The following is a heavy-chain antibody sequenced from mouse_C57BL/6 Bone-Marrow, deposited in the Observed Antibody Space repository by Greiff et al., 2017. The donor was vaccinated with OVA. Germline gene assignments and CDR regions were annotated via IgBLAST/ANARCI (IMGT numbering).Heavy chain of an antibody. CDR2: IDPENGDT. J-gene: IGHJ1*03. CDR3: TLRRRYFDV. D-gene: IGHD2-4*01. CDR1: GFNIKDDY. V-gene: IGHV14-4*01. Sequence: DVQLQESGAELVRPGASVKLSCTASGFNIKDDYMHWVKQRPEQGLEWIGWIDPENGDTEYASKFQGKATITADTSSNTAYLQLSSLTSEDTAVYYCTLRRRYFDVWGTGTTVTVSS.